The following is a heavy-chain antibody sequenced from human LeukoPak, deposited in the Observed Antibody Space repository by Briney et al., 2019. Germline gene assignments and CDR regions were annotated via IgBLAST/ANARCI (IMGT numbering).Heavy chain of an antibody. D-gene: IGHD2-21*01. V-gene: IGHV1-18*01. Sequence: ASVRVSCTTSGYSFNTFGLTWVRQAPGQGLEWLGWISPYNGKTNYAPKVQGRVTLTTDTSARTAYMELRSLRSDDTAVYYCARDVGVSGLLLDFDYWGQGTLVTVSS. CDR3: ARDVGVSGLLLDFDY. CDR1: GYSFNTFG. CDR2: ISPYNGKT. J-gene: IGHJ4*02.